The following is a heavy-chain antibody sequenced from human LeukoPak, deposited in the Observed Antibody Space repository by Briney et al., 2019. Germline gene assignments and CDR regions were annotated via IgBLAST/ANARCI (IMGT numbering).Heavy chain of an antibody. V-gene: IGHV4-39*01. J-gene: IGHJ5*02. Sequence: PSETLSLTCTVSGGSISNNIYYWAWSRQPPGEGLEWIGSIYFNGGSTYYNPSLKTRATISIDTSKNQFSLNLRSVTAADTAVYYCARPLYNSWDWSDPWGQGTLVTVSS. CDR2: IYFNGGST. D-gene: IGHD6-6*01. CDR1: GGSISNNIYY. CDR3: ARPLYNSWDWSDP.